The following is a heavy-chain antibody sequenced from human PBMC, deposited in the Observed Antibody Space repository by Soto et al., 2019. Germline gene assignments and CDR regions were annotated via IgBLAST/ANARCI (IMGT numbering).Heavy chain of an antibody. CDR3: ARPLVPAAYSYYGMYV. CDR1: GGSISSSSYY. J-gene: IGHJ6*02. D-gene: IGHD2-2*01. CDR2: IYYSGST. V-gene: IGHV4-39*01. Sequence: PSETLSLTCTVSGGSISSSSYYWGWIRQPPGKGLEWIGSIYYSGSTYYNPSLKSRVTISVDTSKNQFSLKLSSVTAADTAVYYCARPLVPAAYSYYGMYVWGQGTTVTVSS.